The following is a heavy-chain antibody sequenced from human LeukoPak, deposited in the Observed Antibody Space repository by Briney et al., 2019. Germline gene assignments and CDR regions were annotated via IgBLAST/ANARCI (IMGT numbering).Heavy chain of an antibody. CDR1: GFTFKNYL. V-gene: IGHV3-23*01. D-gene: IGHD3-10*01. CDR2: LFTGGGRT. J-gene: IGHJ4*02. CDR3: AKECHYSPGYKFDL. Sequence: GSLRLSCAASGFTFKNYLMSWVRQAPGKGLEWVSVLFTGGGRTLYADSVKGRFTISGDTSRTTLYLQMNGLRAEDTAVYYCAKECHYSPGYKFDLWGQGTLVTVSS.